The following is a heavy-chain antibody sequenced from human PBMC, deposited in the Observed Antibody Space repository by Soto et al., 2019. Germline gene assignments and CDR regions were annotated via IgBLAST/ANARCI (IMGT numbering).Heavy chain of an antibody. J-gene: IGHJ6*02. Sequence: LQISCKDSGYSFTSYWIGWVRQMPGKGLEWMGIIYPGDSDTRYSPSFQGQVTISADKSISTAYLQWSSLKASDTAMYYCARHGAPYCYYWAAYYHDVMAFCAQRTSVTGSS. CDR3: ARHGAPYCYYWAAYYHDVMAF. CDR2: IYPGDSDT. D-gene: IGHD4-17*01. V-gene: IGHV5-51*01. CDR1: GYSFTSYW.